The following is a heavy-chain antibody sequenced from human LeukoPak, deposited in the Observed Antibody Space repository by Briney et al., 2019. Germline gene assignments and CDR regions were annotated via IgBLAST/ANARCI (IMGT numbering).Heavy chain of an antibody. CDR2: ISSSGSTI. CDR3: ARDPRRAQYQLPMYNWFDP. CDR1: GFTFSDYY. V-gene: IGHV3-11*01. Sequence: PGGSLSLSCAASGFTFSDYYMSWIRQAPGKGLEWVSYISSSGSTIYYADSVKGRFTISRDNAKNSLYLQMNSLRAEDTAVYYCARDPRRAQYQLPMYNWFDPWGQGTLVTVSS. D-gene: IGHD2-2*01. J-gene: IGHJ5*02.